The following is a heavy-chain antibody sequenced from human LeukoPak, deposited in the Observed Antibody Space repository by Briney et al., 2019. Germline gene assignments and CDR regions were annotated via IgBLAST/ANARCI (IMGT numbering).Heavy chain of an antibody. CDR3: ATHNNYKMDV. D-gene: IGHD1-1*01. J-gene: IGHJ6*02. CDR2: INTDGSSL. V-gene: IGHV3-74*01. Sequence: GGSLRLSCAASGFTFSSYWMYWVRQAPGKGPVWVARINTDGSSLNYADSVKGRFTISRDNAKNTLYLQINSLRAEDTAVYYCATHNNYKMDVWGQGTTVTVSS. CDR1: GFTFSSYW.